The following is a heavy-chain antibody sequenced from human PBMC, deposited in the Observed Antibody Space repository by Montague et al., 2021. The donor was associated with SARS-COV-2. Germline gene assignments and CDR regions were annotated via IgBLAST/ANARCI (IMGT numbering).Heavy chain of an antibody. CDR3: ARVGGNYYRYFDY. D-gene: IGHD1-26*01. V-gene: IGHV4-61*02. CDR2: IYTSGGT. Sequence: TLSLTCTVSGDSISSGTYYWSWIRQPAGKGLEWIGRIYTSGGTNYNPSLKSRVTMSVDPSKNQFSLTMSSVTAADTAVYYCARVGGNYYRYFDYWGQGSLVTASS. CDR1: GDSISSGTYY. J-gene: IGHJ4*02.